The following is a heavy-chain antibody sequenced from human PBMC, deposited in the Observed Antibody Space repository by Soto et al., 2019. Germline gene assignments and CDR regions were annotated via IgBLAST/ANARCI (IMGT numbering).Heavy chain of an antibody. CDR3: ATSSLKYSSSWYVDY. V-gene: IGHV4-59*05. J-gene: IGHJ4*02. CDR2: IYYSGST. D-gene: IGHD6-13*01. CDR1: GGSISSYY. Sequence: SETLSLTCTVSGGSISSYYWSWIRQPPGKGLEWIGSIYYSGSTYYNPSLKSRVTISVDTSKNQFSLKLSSVTAADTAVYYCATSSLKYSSSWYVDYWGQGTLVTSPQ.